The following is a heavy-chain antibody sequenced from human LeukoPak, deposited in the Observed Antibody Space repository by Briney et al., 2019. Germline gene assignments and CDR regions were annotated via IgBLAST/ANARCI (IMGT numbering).Heavy chain of an antibody. V-gene: IGHV1/OR15-3*02. CDR1: GYTFTDYF. CDR3: AKDRSYYTPDY. J-gene: IGHJ4*02. CDR2: INAGNGNT. Sequence: ASVKVSCKASGYTFTDYFMNWMRQAPGQRLEWMGWINAGNGNTKYSQKLQGRVTITRDTSSSTAYMQLSSLRSEDTAVYYCAKDRSYYTPDYWGQGTLVTVSS. D-gene: IGHD3-3*01.